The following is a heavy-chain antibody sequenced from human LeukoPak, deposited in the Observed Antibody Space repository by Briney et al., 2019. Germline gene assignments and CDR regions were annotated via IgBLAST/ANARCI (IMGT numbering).Heavy chain of an antibody. J-gene: IGHJ2*01. CDR1: GFIFSNYD. Sequence: GGSLRLSCAASGFIFSNYDMNWVRQAPGKGLEWVSSISSGGSTIFYADSVKGRFTISRDDAKNSLYVQMNNLRVEDTAVYYCARDENGDSDFDLWGRGTLVTVSS. CDR3: ARDENGDSDFDL. D-gene: IGHD5-12*01. V-gene: IGHV3-48*01. CDR2: ISSGGSTI.